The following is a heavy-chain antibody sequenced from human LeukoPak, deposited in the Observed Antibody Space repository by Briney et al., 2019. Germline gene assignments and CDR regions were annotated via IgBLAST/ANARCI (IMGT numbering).Heavy chain of an antibody. V-gene: IGHV1-2*02. CDR2: INPNSGGT. CDR3: ARDMTTVTRDWFDP. CDR1: GYTFTGYY. J-gene: IGHJ5*02. D-gene: IGHD4-11*01. Sequence: ASVKVSCKASGYTFTGYYMHWVRQASGQGLEWMGWINPNSGGTNYAQKFQGRVTMTRDTSISTAYMELSRLRSDDTAVYYCARDMTTVTRDWFDPWGQGTLVTVSS.